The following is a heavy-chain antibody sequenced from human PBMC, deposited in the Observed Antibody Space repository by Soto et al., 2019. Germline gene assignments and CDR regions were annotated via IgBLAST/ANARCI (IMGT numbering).Heavy chain of an antibody. Sequence: GASVKVSCKASGYTFTGYYMHWVRQAPGQGLEWMGWINPNSGGTNYAQKFQGRVTMTRDTSISTAYMELSRLRSDDTAVYYCARHPYYYDSSGYYNWFDPWGQGTRVTFSS. CDR2: INPNSGGT. J-gene: IGHJ5*02. V-gene: IGHV1-2*02. D-gene: IGHD3-22*01. CDR3: ARHPYYYDSSGYYNWFDP. CDR1: GYTFTGYY.